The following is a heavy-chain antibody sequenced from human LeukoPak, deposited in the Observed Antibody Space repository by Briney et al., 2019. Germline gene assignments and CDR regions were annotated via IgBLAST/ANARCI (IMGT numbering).Heavy chain of an antibody. CDR2: INHSGST. D-gene: IGHD5-18*01. Sequence: SETLSLTCAVYGGSFSGYYWSWIRQPPGKGLEWIGEINHSGSTNYNPSLKSRVTISVDTSKNQFSLKLSSATAADTAVYYCARRGYSYGRYYYYYYYMDVWGKGTTVTVSS. J-gene: IGHJ6*03. CDR3: ARRGYSYGRYYYYYYYMDV. CDR1: GGSFSGYY. V-gene: IGHV4-34*01.